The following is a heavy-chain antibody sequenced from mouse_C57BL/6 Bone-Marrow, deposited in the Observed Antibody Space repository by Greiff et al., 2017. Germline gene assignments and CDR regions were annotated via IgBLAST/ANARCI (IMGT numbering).Heavy chain of an antibody. CDR3: ARRGITAYVDY. Sequence: EVQLVESGGDLVKPGGSLKLSCAASGFTFSSYGMSWVRQTPDKRLEWVATISSGGSYTYYPDSVKGRFTISRDNAKNTLYLQMSSLKSEDTAMYYCARRGITAYVDYWGQGTTLTVSS. CDR2: ISSGGSYT. J-gene: IGHJ2*01. D-gene: IGHD2-4*01. V-gene: IGHV5-6*01. CDR1: GFTFSSYG.